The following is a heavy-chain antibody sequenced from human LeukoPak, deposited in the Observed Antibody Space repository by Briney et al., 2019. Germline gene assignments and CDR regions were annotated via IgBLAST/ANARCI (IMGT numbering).Heavy chain of an antibody. CDR2: IIPIFAIV. V-gene: IGHV1-69*04. J-gene: IGHJ6*04. CDR3: ARDSIAAAGTGPYGMDV. Sequence: AASVKVSCKASGGTLSSYALNWVRQAPGQGLEWIGRIIPIFAIVNYAQKFQGRVTITADKSTSTAYMELSSLRSEDTAVYYCARDSIAAAGTGPYGMDVWGKGTTVTVSS. D-gene: IGHD6-13*01. CDR1: GGTLSSYA.